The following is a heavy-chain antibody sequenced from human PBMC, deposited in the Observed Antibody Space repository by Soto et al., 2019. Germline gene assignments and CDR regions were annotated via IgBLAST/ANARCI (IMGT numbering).Heavy chain of an antibody. V-gene: IGHV4-34*01. Sequence: PSETLSLTGAVYGGSFIGYYWSWIRQPPGKGLEWIGEINHSGITNYNPSLKSRVTISVDTSKNQFSLKLSSVTAADTAVYYCARLGGGYSYELFDYWGQRTLLTVSS. J-gene: IGHJ4*02. CDR2: INHSGIT. CDR1: GGSFIGYY. D-gene: IGHD5-18*01. CDR3: ARLGGGYSYELFDY.